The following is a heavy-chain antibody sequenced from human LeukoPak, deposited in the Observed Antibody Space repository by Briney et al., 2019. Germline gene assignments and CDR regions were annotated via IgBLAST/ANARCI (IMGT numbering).Heavy chain of an antibody. D-gene: IGHD6-13*01. J-gene: IGHJ4*02. Sequence: SETLSLTCAVYGGSFSGYYWSWIRQPPGKGLEWIGEINHSGSTNYNPSLKSRVTISVDTSKTQFSLKLSSVTAADTAVYYCARRLYSSSWALDYWGQGTLVTVSS. V-gene: IGHV4-34*01. CDR1: GGSFSGYY. CDR2: INHSGST. CDR3: ARRLYSSSWALDY.